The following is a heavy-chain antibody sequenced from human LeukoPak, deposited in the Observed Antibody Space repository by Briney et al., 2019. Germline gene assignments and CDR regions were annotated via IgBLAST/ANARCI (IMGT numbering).Heavy chain of an antibody. Sequence: ASVKVSCKASGYIFTIYDINWVRQAAGQGLEWMGWMNPNSGNTGYAQKFQGRVTLTKDTSISTAYMELSGLRSEDSAVYYCATTRGVPAFDPWGQGTLVTVSS. CDR2: MNPNSGNT. J-gene: IGHJ5*02. D-gene: IGHD2-2*01. V-gene: IGHV1-8*02. CDR1: GYIFTIYD. CDR3: ATTRGVPAFDP.